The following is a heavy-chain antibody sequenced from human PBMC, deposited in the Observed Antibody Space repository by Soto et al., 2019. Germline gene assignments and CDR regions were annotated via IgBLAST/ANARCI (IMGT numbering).Heavy chain of an antibody. CDR2: IYYSGST. CDR3: ARDVAARPGFDY. J-gene: IGHJ4*02. V-gene: IGHV4-30-4*01. CDR1: GGSISSGDYY. Sequence: PSETLSLTCTVSGGSISSGDYYWSWIRQPPGKGLEWIGYIYYSGSTYYNPSLKSRVTISVDTSKNQFSLKLSSVTAADTAVYYCARDVAARPGFDYWGQGTLVTVSS. D-gene: IGHD6-6*01.